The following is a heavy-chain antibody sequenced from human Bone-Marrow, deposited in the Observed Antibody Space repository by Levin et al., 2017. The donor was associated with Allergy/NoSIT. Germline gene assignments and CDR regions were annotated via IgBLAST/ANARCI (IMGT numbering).Heavy chain of an antibody. Sequence: PGGSLRLSCAASGFTFSSYAMSWVRQAPGKGLEWVSEISGSGGSTHHADSVKGRFTISRDNSKNTLFLQMNSLRAEDTALYYCAKERAYNDYFDFWGRGTLVTVSS. CDR3: AKERAYNDYFDF. D-gene: IGHD5-12*01. CDR2: ISGSGGST. V-gene: IGHV3-23*01. CDR1: GFTFSSYA. J-gene: IGHJ4*02.